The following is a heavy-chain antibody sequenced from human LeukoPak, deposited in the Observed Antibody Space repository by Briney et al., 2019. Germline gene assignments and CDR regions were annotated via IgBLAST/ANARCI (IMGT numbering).Heavy chain of an antibody. D-gene: IGHD2-2*01. CDR3: AREEGFLSTALGY. J-gene: IGHJ4*02. CDR1: GFTFSSYA. V-gene: IGHV3-30*04. Sequence: PGGSLRLSCAASGFTFSSYAMHWVRQAPGKGLEWVAVISYDGSNKYYADSVKGRFTISRDNSKNTLYLQMNSLRAEDTAVYYCAREEGFLSTALGYWGQGTLVTVSS. CDR2: ISYDGSNK.